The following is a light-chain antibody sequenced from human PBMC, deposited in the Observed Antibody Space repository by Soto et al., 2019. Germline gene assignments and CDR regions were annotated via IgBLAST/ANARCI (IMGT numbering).Light chain of an antibody. Sequence: EIVMTQSPATLSVSPGERATLSCRASQSVSSNLAWYQQKPGQAPRLLIYGASTRATGIPARFSGSGSGTEFTLTISSLQSEDFAVYYCQQYNNLTGITFGHGTKVDIK. CDR2: GAS. J-gene: IGKJ3*01. V-gene: IGKV3D-15*01. CDR1: QSVSSN. CDR3: QQYNNLTGIT.